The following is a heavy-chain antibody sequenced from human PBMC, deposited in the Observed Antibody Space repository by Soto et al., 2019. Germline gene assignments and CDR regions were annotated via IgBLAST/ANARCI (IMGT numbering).Heavy chain of an antibody. D-gene: IGHD2-2*01. J-gene: IGHJ6*03. V-gene: IGHV4-59*01. Sequence: RILKPPQKGQGRVGFIYYSESTNYNPSQQSRVTISVDTSKNQFSLKLSSVTAADTAVYYCARDRSYFSSTSCDYGAYYHSYMAVWGKGTTVPVSS. CDR3: ARDRSYFSSTSCDYGAYYHSYMAV. CDR2: IYYSEST.